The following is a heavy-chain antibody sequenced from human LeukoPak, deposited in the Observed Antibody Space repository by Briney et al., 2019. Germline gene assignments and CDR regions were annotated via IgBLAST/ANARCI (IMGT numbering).Heavy chain of an antibody. CDR3: AKGAPTSDCSSTSCYCDY. CDR1: GFTFSSYA. Sequence: GGSLRLSCAASGFTFSSYAISWVRQAPGKGLEWVSGISASGDTTYYADFVKGRFTISRDNSKSTVNLQMSSLRADDTAVYYCAKGAPTSDCSSTSCYCDYWGQGTLVTVSS. CDR2: ISASGDTT. D-gene: IGHD2-2*01. V-gene: IGHV3-23*01. J-gene: IGHJ4*02.